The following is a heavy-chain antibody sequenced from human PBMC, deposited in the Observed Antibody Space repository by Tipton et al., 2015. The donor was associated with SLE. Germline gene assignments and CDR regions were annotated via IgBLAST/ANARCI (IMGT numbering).Heavy chain of an antibody. V-gene: IGHV3-23*03. CDR2: IYSGGST. Sequence: GSLRLSCAASGFTFSSYAMSWVRQAPGKGLEWVSVIYSGGSTYYADSVKGRFTISRDNSKNTLYLQMNSLRAEDTAVYYCATQRDYYYYMDVWGKGTTVTVSS. CDR1: GFTFSSYA. CDR3: ATQRDYYYYMDV. J-gene: IGHJ6*03.